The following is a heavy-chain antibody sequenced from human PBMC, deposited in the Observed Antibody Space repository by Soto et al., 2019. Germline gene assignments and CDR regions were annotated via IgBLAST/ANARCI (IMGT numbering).Heavy chain of an antibody. J-gene: IGHJ5*01. V-gene: IGHV4-30-4*01. D-gene: IGHD7-27*01. Sequence: TLSLTCSVSGDSISNLDYFWAWIRQPPGQALEYIGYIYKSATTYYNPSFESRVAISVDTSKSQFSLNVTSVTAADTAVYFCARGRYCLTGRCFPNWFDSWGQGALVTVSS. CDR2: IYKSATT. CDR3: ARGRYCLTGRCFPNWFDS. CDR1: GDSISNLDYF.